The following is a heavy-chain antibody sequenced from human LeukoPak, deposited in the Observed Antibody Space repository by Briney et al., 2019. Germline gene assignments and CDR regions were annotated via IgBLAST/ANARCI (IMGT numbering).Heavy chain of an antibody. V-gene: IGHV4-59*12. Sequence: PSETLSLTCTVSGGSISSYYWSWIRQPPGKGLEWIGYIYYSGSTNYNPSLKSRVTISVDTSKNQFSLKLSSVTAADTAVYYCARGGVVPAAEALGWFDPWGQGTLVTVSS. CDR3: ARGGVVPAAEALGWFDP. D-gene: IGHD2-2*01. CDR2: IYYSGST. J-gene: IGHJ5*02. CDR1: GGSISSYY.